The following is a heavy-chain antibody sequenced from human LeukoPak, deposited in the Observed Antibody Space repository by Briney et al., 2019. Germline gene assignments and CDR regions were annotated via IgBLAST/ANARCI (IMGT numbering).Heavy chain of an antibody. Sequence: ASVKVSCKASGYTFTDYYMHWVRQAPGQGFEWMGWINPDSGGTNYAQKFQGRVTMTRNTSISTAYMELSSLRSEDTAVYYCARGSFKYYYDGSGYLERYFDLWGRGTLVTVSS. CDR1: GYTFTDYY. CDR2: INPDSGGT. CDR3: ARGSFKYYYDGSGYLERYFDL. J-gene: IGHJ2*01. V-gene: IGHV1-2*02. D-gene: IGHD3-22*01.